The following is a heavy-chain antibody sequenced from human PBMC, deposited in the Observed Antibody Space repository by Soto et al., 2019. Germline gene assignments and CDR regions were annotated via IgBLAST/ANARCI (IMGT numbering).Heavy chain of an antibody. V-gene: IGHV4-59*01. Sequence: XETLALTCTVSGGSLRPYDWGWIRQSPEKGPEWIGYIYYSGSTYYNPSLRSRVTMSVDTSKNQFSLKLSPVTAADTAVYYCARDLSISILSGSYYGLDVCGQRSTVTVSS. CDR2: IYYSGST. CDR3: ARDLSISILSGSYYGLDV. CDR1: GGSLRPYD. J-gene: IGHJ6*02. D-gene: IGHD3-9*01.